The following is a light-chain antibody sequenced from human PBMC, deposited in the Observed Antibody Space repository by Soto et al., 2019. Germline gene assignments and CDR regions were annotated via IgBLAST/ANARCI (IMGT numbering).Light chain of an antibody. V-gene: IGKV3-20*01. Sequence: EIVLTQPPGTLSLSPGERATLSCRASQSVSSSYLAWYQQKPGQAPRLLIYGASSRATGIPDRFSGSGSGTDFTLTISRLEPEDFAVYYCQRYGSSPPWTFGQGTKVDIK. CDR1: QSVSSSY. J-gene: IGKJ1*01. CDR2: GAS. CDR3: QRYGSSPPWT.